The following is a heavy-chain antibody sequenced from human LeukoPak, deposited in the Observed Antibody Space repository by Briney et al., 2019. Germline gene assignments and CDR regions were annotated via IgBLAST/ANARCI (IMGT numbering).Heavy chain of an antibody. V-gene: IGHV3-21*01. CDR1: GFTFSSYS. Sequence: GGSLRLSCAASGFTFSSYSMNWVRQAPGKGLEWVSSISSSSSSIYYADSVKGRFSISRDNAKNSLYLQMNSLSAEDTAVYYCAGERGVGEFYWGQGTLVTVSS. J-gene: IGHJ4*02. CDR3: AGERGVGEFY. D-gene: IGHD3-10*01. CDR2: ISSSSSSI.